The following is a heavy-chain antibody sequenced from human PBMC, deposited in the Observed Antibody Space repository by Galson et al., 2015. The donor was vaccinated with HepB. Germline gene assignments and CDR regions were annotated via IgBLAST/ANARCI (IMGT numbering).Heavy chain of an antibody. CDR3: AKSHSSGWYAFDY. CDR2: ISGSGGST. Sequence: SLRLSCAASGFTSSSYAMSWVRQAPGKGLEWVSAISGSGGSTYYADSVKGRFTISRDNSKNTLYLQLNSLRAEDTAVYYCAKSHSSGWYAFDYWGQGTLVTVSS. J-gene: IGHJ4*02. CDR1: GFTSSSYA. V-gene: IGHV3-23*01. D-gene: IGHD6-19*01.